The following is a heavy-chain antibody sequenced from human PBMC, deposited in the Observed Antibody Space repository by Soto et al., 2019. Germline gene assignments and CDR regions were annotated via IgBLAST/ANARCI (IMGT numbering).Heavy chain of an antibody. CDR3: ATLWRAYYTTTDY. CDR2: ISSDSRTI. D-gene: IGHD3-3*01. J-gene: IGHJ4*02. V-gene: IGHV3-48*01. Sequence: GGSLRLSCAASGFTFSSHSMNWVRQAPGKGLEWISYISSDSRTIYYADSVKGRFTISRDNAKNSLSLQMSSLRVEDTAIYYCATLWRAYYTTTDYWGQGTLVTVS. CDR1: GFTFSSHS.